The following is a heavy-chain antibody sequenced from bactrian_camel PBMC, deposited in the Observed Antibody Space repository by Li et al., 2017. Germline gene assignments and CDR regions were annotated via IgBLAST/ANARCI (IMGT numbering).Heavy chain of an antibody. CDR3: AVGLWCPKTY. J-gene: IGHJ4*01. CDR1: GGTFSFYF. V-gene: IGHV3S67*01. D-gene: IGHD6*01. Sequence: VQLVESGGGLVQPGGSLRLSCAASGGTFSFYFMNWVRQAPGKERALVSTISRDGTIAYADVVKGRFTFSQDNAKNTLYLQMNSLKIEDTAVYYCAVGLWCPKTYWGQGTQVTVS. CDR2: ISRDGTI.